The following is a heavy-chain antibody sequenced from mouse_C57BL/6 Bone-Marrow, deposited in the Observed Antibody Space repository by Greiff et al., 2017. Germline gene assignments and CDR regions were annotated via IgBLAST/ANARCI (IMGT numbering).Heavy chain of an antibody. Sequence: QVQLKESGPELVKPGASVKISCKASGYAFSSSWMNWVKQRPGKGLEWIGRIYPGDGDTNYNGKFKGKATLTADKSSSTAYMQLSSLTSEDSAVYFCARWGVGDYFDYWGQGTTLPVSS. V-gene: IGHV1-82*01. CDR2: IYPGDGDT. D-gene: IGHD1-3*01. J-gene: IGHJ2*01. CDR3: ARWGVGDYFDY. CDR1: GYAFSSSW.